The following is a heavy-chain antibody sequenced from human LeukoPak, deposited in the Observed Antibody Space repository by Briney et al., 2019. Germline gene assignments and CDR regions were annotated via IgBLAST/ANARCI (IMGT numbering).Heavy chain of an antibody. J-gene: IGHJ6*02. CDR1: GGSISSYY. Sequence: SETLSLTCTVSGGSISSYYWSWIRQPPGKGLEWIGYIYYSGSTNYNPPLKSRVTISVDTSKNQFSLKLSSVTAADTAVYYCARVYGVPPRAGYYYGMDVWGQGTTVTVSS. V-gene: IGHV4-59*01. D-gene: IGHD3-3*01. CDR2: IYYSGST. CDR3: ARVYGVPPRAGYYYGMDV.